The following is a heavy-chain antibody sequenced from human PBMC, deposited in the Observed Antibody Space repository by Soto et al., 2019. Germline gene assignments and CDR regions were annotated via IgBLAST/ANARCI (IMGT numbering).Heavy chain of an antibody. J-gene: IGHJ5*02. CDR3: ARSPSMSTLTTGWFDP. CDR1: GYSFTSYG. D-gene: IGHD4-4*01. CDR2: ISTYNGNT. Sequence: QVQLVQSGAEVKKPGASVKVSCKASGYSFTSYGMSWVRQAPGQGLEWMGWISTYNGNTNYAQKFXDXVXLXXDTSTTTAFMELTSLRSDDTAVYYCARSPSMSTLTTGWFDPWGQGTLVTVSS. V-gene: IGHV1-18*01.